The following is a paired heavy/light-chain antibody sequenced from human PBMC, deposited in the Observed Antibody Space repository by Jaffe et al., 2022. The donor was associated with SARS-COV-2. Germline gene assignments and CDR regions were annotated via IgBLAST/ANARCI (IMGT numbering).Light chain of an antibody. J-gene: IGKJ4*01. CDR2: SAS. Sequence: DIQMTQSPSSLSASVGDRVTITCRASQNINTYLNWYQQKPGQPPKYLVYSASTLPTGVPSRFSGSGSGTDFTLTISSLQPEDFATYYCQEAYSAVPAFGGGTKVETK. CDR3: QEAYSAVPA. V-gene: IGKV1-39*01. CDR1: QNINTY.
Heavy chain of an antibody. J-gene: IGHJ4*02. CDR1: GGSINNYY. Sequence: QVQLQESGPGLVRPSETLSLTCTVSGGSINNYYWSWIRQSPGKGLEWIGYIYYLGSTGYNPSFESRVTISVDTFKNQFSLNLRSVTAADTAVYYCARHYSHFEFWGQGTLVTVSS. D-gene: IGHD6-13*01. CDR2: IYYLGST. V-gene: IGHV4-59*01. CDR3: ARHYSHFEF.